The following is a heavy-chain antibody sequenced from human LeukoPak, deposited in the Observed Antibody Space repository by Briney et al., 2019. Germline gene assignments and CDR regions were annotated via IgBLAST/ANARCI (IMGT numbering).Heavy chain of an antibody. V-gene: IGHV3-21*01. J-gene: IGHJ4*02. CDR2: ISSSSSYI. CDR1: GFTFSSYS. CDR3: ARDYYGSGSLFDY. Sequence: GGSLRVSCAASGFTFSSYSMNWVRQAPGKGLEWVSSISSSSSYIYYADSVKGRFTISRDNAKNSLYLQMNSLRAEDTAVYYCARDYYGSGSLFDYWGQGTLVTVSS. D-gene: IGHD3-10*01.